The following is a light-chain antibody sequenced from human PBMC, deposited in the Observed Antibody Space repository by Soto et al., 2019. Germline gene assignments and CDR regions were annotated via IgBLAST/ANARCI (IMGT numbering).Light chain of an antibody. Sequence: AIQMTQSPSSLSASVGDRVTITCRASQGIGNDLGWYQQKPGKAPKLLIYDASSLHSGVPSRISVSGSGTDITLPISRLQHDDFATYYCQGDYHGWTVGQGTKVEIK. CDR2: DAS. V-gene: IGKV1-6*01. J-gene: IGKJ1*01. CDR3: QGDYHGWT. CDR1: QGIGND.